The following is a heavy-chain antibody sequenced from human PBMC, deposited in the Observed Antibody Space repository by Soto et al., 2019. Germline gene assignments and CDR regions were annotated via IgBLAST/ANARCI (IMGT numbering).Heavy chain of an antibody. J-gene: IGHJ4*02. CDR2: TIDSGGRS. CDR1: GFTFSSHA. V-gene: IGHV3-23*01. D-gene: IGHD6-19*01. Sequence: GGSLRLSCAASGFTFSSHAMSWVRQAPGKGLEWVSSTIDSGGRSYHADSVRGRFTISRDNSKNTLYLQMNSLRADDTAIYYCAKDKMGQWLVGGYYDYWGQGALVTVCS. CDR3: AKDKMGQWLVGGYYDY.